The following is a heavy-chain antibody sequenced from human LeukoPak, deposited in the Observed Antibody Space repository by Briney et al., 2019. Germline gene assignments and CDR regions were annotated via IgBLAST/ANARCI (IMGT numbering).Heavy chain of an antibody. J-gene: IGHJ6*02. CDR2: IKQDDSKI. V-gene: IGHV3-7*01. Sequence: GGSLRLSCVASGFTFSNYWMAWVRQAPGKGLEWVANIKQDDSKIYYVDSVKGRFTISRDNAKNSLYLEMNSLRAEDTAVYHCARDPALGYCSSTSCQSYYYYGMDVWGQGTTVTVSS. CDR1: GFTFSNYW. CDR3: ARDPALGYCSSTSCQSYYYYGMDV. D-gene: IGHD2-2*01.